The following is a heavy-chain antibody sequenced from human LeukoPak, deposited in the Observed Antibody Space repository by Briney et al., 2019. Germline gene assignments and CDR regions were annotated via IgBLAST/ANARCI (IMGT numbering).Heavy chain of an antibody. Sequence: SETLSLTCTVSGGSISSYYWSWIRQPPGKGLEWIGYIYYSGSTNYNPSLKSRVTISVDTSKNQFSLKLSSVTAADTAVYYCARDNRRQWLQAAYYYYYYMDVWGKGTTVTVSS. V-gene: IGHV4-59*01. CDR3: ARDNRRQWLQAAYYYYYYMDV. J-gene: IGHJ6*03. D-gene: IGHD6-19*01. CDR1: GGSISSYY. CDR2: IYYSGST.